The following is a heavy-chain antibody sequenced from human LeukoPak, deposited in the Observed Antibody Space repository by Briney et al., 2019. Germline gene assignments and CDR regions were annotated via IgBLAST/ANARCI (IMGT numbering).Heavy chain of an antibody. D-gene: IGHD2-15*01. CDR2: IIPIFGTA. V-gene: IGHV1-69*05. CDR3: ARVLRYCSGGNCYSGGLGYMDV. Sequence: GASVKVSCKASGGTFSSYAISWVRQAPGQGLEWMGGIIPIFGTANYAQKFQGRVTMTTDTSTTTAYMELRTLRSDDTAVYYCARVLRYCSGGNCYSGGLGYMDVWGKGTTVTISS. J-gene: IGHJ6*03. CDR1: GGTFSSYA.